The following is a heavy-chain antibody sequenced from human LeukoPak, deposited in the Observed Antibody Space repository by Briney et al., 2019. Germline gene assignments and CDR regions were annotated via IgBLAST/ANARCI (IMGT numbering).Heavy chain of an antibody. D-gene: IGHD2-15*01. CDR1: GYSFTSYW. CDR2: IYPGDSDT. CDR3: ARRIGYDGFDI. V-gene: IGHV5-51*01. J-gene: IGHJ3*02. Sequence: GESLMISCKGSGYSFTSYWIGRGRQLPGKGVEWMVAIYPGDSDTRYSPSFQGQVTISGDKSISTAHLQWSSLKASDTAMYYCARRIGYDGFDIWGQGTMVTVS.